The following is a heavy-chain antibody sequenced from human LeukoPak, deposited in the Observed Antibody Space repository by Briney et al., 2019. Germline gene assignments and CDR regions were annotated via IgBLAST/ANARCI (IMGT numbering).Heavy chain of an antibody. Sequence: GGSLRLSCAASGFTFSSHAMSWVRQAPGKGLEWVSTISGSGDSTNYADSVKGRFTISRDKSKNTLYLQMSSLRADDTAMYYCAKLIVGARGLFDFRGQGILVTVSS. J-gene: IGHJ4*02. V-gene: IGHV3-23*01. CDR1: GFTFSSHA. D-gene: IGHD1-26*01. CDR2: ISGSGDST. CDR3: AKLIVGARGLFDF.